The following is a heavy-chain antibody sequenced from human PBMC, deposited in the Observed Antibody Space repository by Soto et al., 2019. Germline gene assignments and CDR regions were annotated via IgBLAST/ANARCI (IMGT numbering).Heavy chain of an antibody. J-gene: IGHJ4*02. CDR2: ISYDGSNK. V-gene: IGHV3-30-3*01. CDR1: GFTFSSYA. CDR3: ARGIAAADTWDY. Sequence: GGSLRLSCAASGFTFSSYAMHWVRQAPGKGLEWVAVISYDGSNKYYADSVKGRFTISRDNSKNTLYLQMNSLRAEDTAVYYCARGIAAADTWDYWGQGTLVTVSS. D-gene: IGHD6-25*01.